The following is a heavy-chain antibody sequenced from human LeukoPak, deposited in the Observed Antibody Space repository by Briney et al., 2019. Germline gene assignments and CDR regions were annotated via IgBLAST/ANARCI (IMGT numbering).Heavy chain of an antibody. CDR1: AGSISSSSYY. V-gene: IGHV4-61*02. CDR3: AREVAAAGTRWFDP. CDR2: IYTSGST. J-gene: IGHJ5*02. Sequence: SETLSLTCTVSAGSISSSSYYWSWIRQPAGKGLQWIGRIYTSGSTNYNPSLKSRVIMSVDTSKNQFSLKLSSVTAADTAVYYCAREVAAAGTRWFDPWGQGTLVTVSS. D-gene: IGHD6-13*01.